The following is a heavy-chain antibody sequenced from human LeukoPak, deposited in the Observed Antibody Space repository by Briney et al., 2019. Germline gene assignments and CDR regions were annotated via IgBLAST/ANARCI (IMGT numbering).Heavy chain of an antibody. V-gene: IGHV3-23*01. Sequence: GGSLRLSCAASGFTFSSYAMSWVRQAPGKGLEWVSSISASGGSTYYADSVKGRFTISRDNSKNTLYLQMNSLRAEDTAVYYCAREAAGYSSGWPDYWGQGTLVTVSS. J-gene: IGHJ4*02. D-gene: IGHD6-19*01. CDR1: GFTFSSYA. CDR2: ISASGGST. CDR3: AREAAGYSSGWPDY.